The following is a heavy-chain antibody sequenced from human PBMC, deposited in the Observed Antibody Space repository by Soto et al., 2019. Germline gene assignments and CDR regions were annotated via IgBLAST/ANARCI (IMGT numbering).Heavy chain of an antibody. CDR3: ARHAGHGGGFTDY. Sequence: QLQLQESGPGLVKPSETLSLTCTVSGGSISSSSYYWGWIRQPPGKGLEWIGSIYYSGSTYYNPSLRRRVTRSVDTAKIQCSRKRSSVTAADTAVYYCARHAGHGGGFTDYWGQGTLVTVSS. D-gene: IGHD5-12*01. J-gene: IGHJ4*02. CDR2: IYYSGST. V-gene: IGHV4-39*01. CDR1: GGSISSSSYY.